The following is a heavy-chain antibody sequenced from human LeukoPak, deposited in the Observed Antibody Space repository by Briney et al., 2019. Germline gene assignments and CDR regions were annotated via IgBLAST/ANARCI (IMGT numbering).Heavy chain of an antibody. D-gene: IGHD5-24*01. Sequence: GGSLRLSCAASGFTFSSYGMHWVRQAPGKGLEWVAVISYDGRNKYYADSVKGRFTISRDNSKNTLYLQMNSLRAEDTSIYYCARDQSGWLQLPGDYWGQGTLVTVSS. CDR2: ISYDGRNK. V-gene: IGHV3-30*19. CDR3: ARDQSGWLQLPGDY. CDR1: GFTFSSYG. J-gene: IGHJ4*02.